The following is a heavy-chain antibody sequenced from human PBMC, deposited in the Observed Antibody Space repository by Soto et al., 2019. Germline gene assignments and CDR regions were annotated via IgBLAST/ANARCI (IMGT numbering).Heavy chain of an antibody. D-gene: IGHD6-13*01. CDR2: INWYSGSI. CDR1: GFTFDDYA. V-gene: IGHV3-9*01. Sequence: EVQLVESGGGLVQPGRSLRLSCAASGFTFDDYAMHWVRQVPGKGLEWVSGINWYSGSIGYGDSVKGRFAISRDNAKNSLHLQMNSLSAEDTAFYYCVKDESINWYSGHFRHWGQGTLVTVSS. J-gene: IGHJ1*01. CDR3: VKDESINWYSGHFRH.